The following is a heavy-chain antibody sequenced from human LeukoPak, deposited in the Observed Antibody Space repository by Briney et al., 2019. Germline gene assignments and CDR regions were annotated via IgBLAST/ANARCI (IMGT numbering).Heavy chain of an antibody. D-gene: IGHD3-3*01. J-gene: IGHJ4*02. CDR1: GFTFSSYG. CDR3: AKGGVRFLEWLLFDY. CDR2: ISGSGGST. Sequence: PPGGSLRLSCAASGFTFSSYGMTWVRQAPGKGLEWVSAISGSGGSTYYADSVKGRFTISRDNSKNTLYLQMNSLRAEDTAVYYCAKGGVRFLEWLLFDYWGQGTLVTVSS. V-gene: IGHV3-23*01.